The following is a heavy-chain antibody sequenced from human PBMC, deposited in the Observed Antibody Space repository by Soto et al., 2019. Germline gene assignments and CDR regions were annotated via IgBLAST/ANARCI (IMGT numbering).Heavy chain of an antibody. V-gene: IGHV1-18*04. Sequence: GASVKVSCKASGYSFSSYGVSWVRQAPGQGLEWIGWINPYNGNTLNAQNLQGRVTLTTDTSTSTAYMELRSLGSDDTAIYYCARDPGAATFDYWGQGTLVTVSS. D-gene: IGHD1-26*01. J-gene: IGHJ4*01. CDR3: ARDPGAATFDY. CDR1: GYSFSSYG. CDR2: INPYNGNT.